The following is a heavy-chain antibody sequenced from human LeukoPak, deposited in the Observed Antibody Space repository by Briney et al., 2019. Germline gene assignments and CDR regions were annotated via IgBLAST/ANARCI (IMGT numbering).Heavy chain of an antibody. CDR1: GFTFSSYG. Sequence: GRSLRLSCAASGFTFSSYGMHWVRQAPGKGLEWVAVISYDGSNKYYADSVKGRFTISRDNSKNTLYLQMNSLRAEDTAVYYCAKARYCSGGSCSNWFDPWGQGTLVTVSS. CDR3: AKARYCSGGSCSNWFDP. V-gene: IGHV3-30*18. J-gene: IGHJ5*02. D-gene: IGHD2-15*01. CDR2: ISYDGSNK.